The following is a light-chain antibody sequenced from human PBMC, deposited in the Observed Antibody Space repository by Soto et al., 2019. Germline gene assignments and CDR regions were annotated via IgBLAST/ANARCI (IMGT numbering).Light chain of an antibody. Sequence: ELVVTQSPGTLSLSPGHRATLSCRASQTFVSTYLAWYQQKPGQAPRLLIYDASNRATGIPDRFSGSGSGPDFTRTISRLEPEDFAVYYCHYYGGSPTFGGGTKVEV. V-gene: IGKV3-20*01. J-gene: IGKJ4*01. CDR2: DAS. CDR1: QTFVSTY. CDR3: HYYGGSPT.